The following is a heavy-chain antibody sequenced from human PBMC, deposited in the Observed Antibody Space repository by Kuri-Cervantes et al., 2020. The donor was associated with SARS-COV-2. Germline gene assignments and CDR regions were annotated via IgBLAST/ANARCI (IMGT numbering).Heavy chain of an antibody. CDR2: LGGSGDVT. CDR3: AKLFGVVVAGTLDY. Sequence: GGSLSLSCAASGFTFSSYAMTWVRQAPGKGLEWVSCLGGSGDVTYYADSVKGRFTISRDNSNNTLYLQMNSLRGEDTAVYYCAKLFGVVVAGTLDYWGQGTLVTVSS. CDR1: GFTFSSYA. V-gene: IGHV3-23*01. D-gene: IGHD2-15*01. J-gene: IGHJ4*02.